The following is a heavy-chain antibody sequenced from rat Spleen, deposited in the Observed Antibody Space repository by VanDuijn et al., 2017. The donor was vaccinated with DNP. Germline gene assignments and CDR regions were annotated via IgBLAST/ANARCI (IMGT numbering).Heavy chain of an antibody. CDR2: ISSGGST. CDR1: GFSLTSYG. J-gene: IGHJ2*01. CDR3: TRDVPNYLDY. V-gene: IGHV2S12*01. Sequence: QVQLKESGPGLVQPSQTLSLACTVSGFSLTSYGVSWVRQPPGKGLEWIAAISSGGSTYYNSVFKSRLSISRDTSKSQVFLKMNSLQTEDTAIYFCTRDVPNYLDYWGQGIMVTVSS.